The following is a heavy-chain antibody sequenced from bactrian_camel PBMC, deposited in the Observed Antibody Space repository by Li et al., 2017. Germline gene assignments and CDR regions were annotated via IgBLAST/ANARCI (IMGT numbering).Heavy chain of an antibody. CDR2: IYTGGGST. D-gene: IGHD1*01. J-gene: IGHJ4*01. CDR1: GFTFSNYY. Sequence: LVESGGGLVQPGGSLRLSCAASGFTFSNYYMTWVRQAPGKGLEWVSSIYTGGGSTYYSCSLNGRFTISRDNVKNIMYLQMVLLESTDTALYYCAADLLMRWWGQGTQVTVS. CDR3: AADLLMRW. V-gene: IGHV3-2*01.